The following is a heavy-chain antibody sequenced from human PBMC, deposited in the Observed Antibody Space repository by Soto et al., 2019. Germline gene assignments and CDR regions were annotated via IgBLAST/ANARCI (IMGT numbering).Heavy chain of an antibody. V-gene: IGHV5-51*01. CDR2: IYPGDSDT. CDR1: GYSFTSYW. J-gene: IGHJ5*02. D-gene: IGHD2-2*01. CDR3: ARHHTYCSSTSCPNWLDP. Sequence: GESLKISCKGSGYSFTSYWIGWVRQMPGKCLEWMGIIYPGDSDTRYSPSFQGQVTISADKSISTAYLQWSSLKASDTAMYYCARHHTYCSSTSCPNWLDPWGQRPLVTVSS.